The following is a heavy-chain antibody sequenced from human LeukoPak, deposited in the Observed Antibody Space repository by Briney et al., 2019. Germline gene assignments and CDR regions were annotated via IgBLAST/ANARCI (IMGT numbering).Heavy chain of an antibody. CDR3: ARGCSSTSCSPFY. J-gene: IGHJ4*02. CDR2: IYYSGST. Sequence: KPSETLCLTCTVSGGSISSYYWSWIRQPPGKGLEWIGYIYYSGSTNYNPSLKSRVTISVDTSKNQFSLKLSSVTAADTAVYYCARGCSSTSCSPFYWGQGTLVTVSS. V-gene: IGHV4-59*08. D-gene: IGHD2-2*01. CDR1: GGSISSYY.